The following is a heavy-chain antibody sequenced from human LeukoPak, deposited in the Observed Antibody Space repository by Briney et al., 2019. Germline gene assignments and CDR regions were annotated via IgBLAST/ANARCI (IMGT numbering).Heavy chain of an antibody. V-gene: IGHV4-39*01. CDR2: AYYTGTT. Sequence: SETLSLTCTVTGGSISGSSYHWRWLRPPPGKGLEWIANAYYTGTTYYNPSLKSRVTISVDTSKNQFSLKLNSVTATDTAVYYCARHYGPWGQGTLVTVSS. CDR3: ARHYGP. CDR1: GGSISGSSYH. D-gene: IGHD3-10*01. J-gene: IGHJ4*02.